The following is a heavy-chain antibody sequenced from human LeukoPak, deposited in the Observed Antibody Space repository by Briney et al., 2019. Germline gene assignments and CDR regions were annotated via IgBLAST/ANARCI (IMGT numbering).Heavy chain of an antibody. V-gene: IGHV4-34*01. D-gene: IGHD1-26*01. J-gene: IGHJ4*02. CDR2: INHSGSP. CDR3: ARGRWELRFDY. Sequence: SETLSLTCAVYGGSFSGYYRSWIRQPPGKGLEWIGEINHSGSPNYNPSLKSRVTISVDSSKNQFSLRLSSVTAADTAVYYCARGRWELRFDYWGQGTLVTVSS. CDR1: GGSFSGYY.